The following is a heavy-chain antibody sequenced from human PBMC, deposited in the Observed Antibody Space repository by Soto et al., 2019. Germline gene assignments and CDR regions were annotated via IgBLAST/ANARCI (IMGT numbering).Heavy chain of an antibody. D-gene: IGHD3-3*01. Sequence: PSETLSLTCSVSGGSINTFYWSWVRQPAGKGLEWIGLFFSSGSTSFNPSLESRVTISVDTSKNQFSLKLSSVTAADTAVYYCARGDTYYAFWSGYYGPYYYYGMDVWGQGTTVTVSS. CDR2: FFSSGST. V-gene: IGHV4-4*07. J-gene: IGHJ6*02. CDR1: GGSINTFY. CDR3: ARGDTYYAFWSGYYGPYYYYGMDV.